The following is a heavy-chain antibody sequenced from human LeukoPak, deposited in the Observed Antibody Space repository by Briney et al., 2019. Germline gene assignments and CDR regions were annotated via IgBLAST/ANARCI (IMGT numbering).Heavy chain of an antibody. CDR2: ISWNSGSI. D-gene: IGHD3-10*01. Sequence: GGSLRLSCAASGFTFDDYAMHWVRQAPGKGLEWVSGISWNSGSIGYADSVKGRFTISRDNAKNSLYLQMNSLRAEDTALYYCAKDIPRGYGSGSYNYWGQGTLVTVSS. V-gene: IGHV3-9*01. CDR1: GFTFDDYA. J-gene: IGHJ4*02. CDR3: AKDIPRGYGSGSYNY.